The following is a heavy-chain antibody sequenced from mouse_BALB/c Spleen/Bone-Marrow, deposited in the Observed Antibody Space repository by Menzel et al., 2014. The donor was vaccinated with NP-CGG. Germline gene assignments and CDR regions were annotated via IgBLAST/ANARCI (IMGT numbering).Heavy chain of an antibody. Sequence: VQAEESGPGLVAPSQSLSITCTVSGFSLTSYGVHWVRQPPGNGLEWLGVIGIGGSTNYNSALMSRLSISKDNSKSQVFLKMNSLQTDDTAMYYCARASYYYGSRYDYWGQGTTLTGSS. J-gene: IGHJ2*01. V-gene: IGHV2-9*02. CDR2: IGIGGST. CDR1: GFSLTSYG. CDR3: ARASYYYGSRYDY. D-gene: IGHD1-1*01.